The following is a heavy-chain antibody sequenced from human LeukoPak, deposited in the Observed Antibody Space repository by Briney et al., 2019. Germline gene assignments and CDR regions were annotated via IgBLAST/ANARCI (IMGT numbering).Heavy chain of an antibody. V-gene: IGHV4-34*03. Sequence: SETLSLTCAVYGGSFGGYYWSWIRQPPGKGLEWIGEINHSGSTNYNPSLKSRVTISVDTSKNQFSLKLSSVTAADTAVYYCCRAVAGSYFDYWGQGTLVTVSS. CDR1: GGSFGGYY. J-gene: IGHJ4*02. CDR2: INHSGST. CDR3: CRAVAGSYFDY. D-gene: IGHD6-19*01.